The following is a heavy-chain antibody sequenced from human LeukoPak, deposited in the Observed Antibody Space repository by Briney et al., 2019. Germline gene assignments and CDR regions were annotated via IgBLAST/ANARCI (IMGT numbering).Heavy chain of an antibody. CDR2: IHSGGST. J-gene: IGHJ4*02. D-gene: IGHD3-22*01. CDR1: GFTVSSNY. V-gene: IGHV3-66*01. Sequence: PGGSLRLSCVASGFTVSSNYMSWVRQAPGKGLEWVSVIHSGGSTNYADSVKGRFTISRDNSKNTLYLQMNSLRAEDTAVYYCARSRGYYYVEMDYWGQGTLVTVSS. CDR3: ARSRGYYYVEMDY.